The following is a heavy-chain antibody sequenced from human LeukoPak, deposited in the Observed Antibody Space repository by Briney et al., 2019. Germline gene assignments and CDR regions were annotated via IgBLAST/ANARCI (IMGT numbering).Heavy chain of an antibody. CDR3: AKGQMATDYYSDMDV. J-gene: IGHJ6*02. Sequence: GSLRLSCAASGFTFSSYGMHWVRQAPGKGLEWVALISFDGINKYYADSVKGRFTISRDNSKNTLYLQMNSLRAEDTVVYYCAKGQMATDYYSDMDVWGQGTTVTVSS. CDR2: ISFDGINK. V-gene: IGHV3-30*18. D-gene: IGHD5-24*01. CDR1: GFTFSSYG.